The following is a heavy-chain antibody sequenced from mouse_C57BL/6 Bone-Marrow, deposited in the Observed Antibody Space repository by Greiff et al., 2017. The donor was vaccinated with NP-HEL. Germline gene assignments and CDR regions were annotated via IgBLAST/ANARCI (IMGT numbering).Heavy chain of an antibody. CDR2: INPSNGGT. CDR3: ARSPTYGNYETAYAMDY. J-gene: IGHJ4*01. V-gene: IGHV1-53*01. D-gene: IGHD2-1*01. CDR1: GYTFTSYW. Sequence: QVQLQQPGTELVKPGASVKLSCKASGYTFTSYWMHWVKQRPGQGLEWIGNINPSNGGTNYNEKFKSKATLTVDKSYSTAYMQLRSLTSEDSAVYYCARSPTYGNYETAYAMDYWGQGTSVTVSS.